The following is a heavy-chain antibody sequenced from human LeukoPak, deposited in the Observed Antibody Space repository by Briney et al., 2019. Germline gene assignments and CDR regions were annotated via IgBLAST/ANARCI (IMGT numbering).Heavy chain of an antibody. CDR3: ARERGYYDSSGYSTFDI. V-gene: IGHV4-61*08. D-gene: IGHD3-22*01. CDR2: IYYSGST. Sequence: SETLSLTCTVSGGSISSGDYYWSWIRQPPGKGLEWIGYIYYSGSTNYNPSLKSRVTISVDTSKNQFSLKLSSVTAADTAVYYCARERGYYDSSGYSTFDIWGQGTMVTVSS. J-gene: IGHJ3*02. CDR1: GGSISSGDYY.